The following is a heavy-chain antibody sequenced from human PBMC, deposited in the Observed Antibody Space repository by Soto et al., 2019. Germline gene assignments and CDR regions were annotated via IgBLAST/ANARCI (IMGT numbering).Heavy chain of an antibody. CDR1: GLTFSSYW. J-gene: IGHJ4*02. D-gene: IGHD3-10*01. Sequence: EVQLVESGGGLVQPGGSMRISCAASGLTFSSYWMTWVPKAQGKGLEWVANITQDGRAKYYVDAVKGRFTISRDNAKNSLYLQMNSLRAEDTAVYYCARAGSALHEGAYWGQGSLVTVSS. CDR2: ITQDGRAK. CDR3: ARAGSALHEGAY. V-gene: IGHV3-7*01.